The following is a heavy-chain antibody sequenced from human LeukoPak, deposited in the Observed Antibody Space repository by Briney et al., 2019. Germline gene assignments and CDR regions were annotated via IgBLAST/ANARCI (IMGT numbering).Heavy chain of an antibody. V-gene: IGHV3-11*01. Sequence: PGGSLRLSCAASGFTFSDSYMSWIRQAPGKGLEWISYISSSGSTIYYADSVKGRFTISRDNSKNTLYLQMNSLRAEDTAVYYCAKEVGSYSSSWGYFDYWGQGTLVTVSS. CDR3: AKEVGSYSSSWGYFDY. CDR2: ISSSGSTI. CDR1: GFTFSDSY. J-gene: IGHJ4*02. D-gene: IGHD6-13*01.